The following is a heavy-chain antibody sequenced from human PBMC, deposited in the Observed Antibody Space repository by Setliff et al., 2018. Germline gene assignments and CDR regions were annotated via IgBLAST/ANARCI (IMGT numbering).Heavy chain of an antibody. CDR3: ANGWGYYYDSSGYYSDAFDI. D-gene: IGHD3-22*01. CDR1: GFTFSSYA. V-gene: IGHV3-23*01. Sequence: GSLRLSCAASGFTFSSYAMSWVRQAPGKGLEWVSAISGSGGSTYYADSVKGRFTISRDNSKNTLYLQMNSLRAEDTAVYYCANGWGYYYDSSGYYSDAFDIWGQGTMVTVSS. J-gene: IGHJ3*02. CDR2: ISGSGGST.